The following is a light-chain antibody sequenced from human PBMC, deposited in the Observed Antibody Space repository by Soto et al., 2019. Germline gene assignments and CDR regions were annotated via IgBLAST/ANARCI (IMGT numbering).Light chain of an antibody. Sequence: EIVLTQSPATLPVSPGDRATLSCRASQSVSTTLAWYQHKPGQAPRLLIYGASTRATGIPARFSGSGSGTEFTLTISSLQSEDFAVYHCQQYNNWPRTFGQGTKVEIK. CDR1: QSVSTT. CDR2: GAS. V-gene: IGKV3-15*01. CDR3: QQYNNWPRT. J-gene: IGKJ1*01.